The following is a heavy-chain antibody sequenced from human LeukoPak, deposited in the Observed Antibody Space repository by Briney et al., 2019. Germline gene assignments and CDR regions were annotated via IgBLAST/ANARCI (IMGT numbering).Heavy chain of an antibody. V-gene: IGHV3-30*18. Sequence: GGSLRLSCEASGFTPSRYAMHWVRQAPGKGLEWVAVISYDGSNKYYADSVKGRFTISRDNSKNTLYLQMNSLRAEDTAVYYCAKSGPSCSGGSCYYFDYWGQGTLVTVSS. J-gene: IGHJ4*02. CDR1: GFTPSRYA. CDR2: ISYDGSNK. CDR3: AKSGPSCSGGSCYYFDY. D-gene: IGHD2-15*01.